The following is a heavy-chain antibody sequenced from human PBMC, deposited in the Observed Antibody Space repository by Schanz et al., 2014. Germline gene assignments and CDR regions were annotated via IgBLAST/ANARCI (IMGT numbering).Heavy chain of an antibody. CDR1: GFSFSDYY. Sequence: VQVVESGGGLVQPGGSLRLSCAASGFSFSDYYMSWIRQAPGKGLEWISFINTGSNYINYADSVKGRFTISRDNTKNSLFLQLNSLRADDTAVYYCARIGGSVFDYWAQGTLVTVSA. J-gene: IGHJ4*02. CDR3: ARIGGSVFDY. V-gene: IGHV3-11*05. D-gene: IGHD3-10*01. CDR2: INTGSNYI.